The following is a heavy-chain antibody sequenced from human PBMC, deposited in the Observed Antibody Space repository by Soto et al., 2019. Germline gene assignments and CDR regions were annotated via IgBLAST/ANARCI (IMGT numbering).Heavy chain of an antibody. J-gene: IGHJ5*02. D-gene: IGHD3-22*01. CDR3: ARDHGITMIVVVQWGFDP. V-gene: IGHV3-30-3*01. CDR1: GFTFSSYA. CDR2: ISYGGSNK. Sequence: PGGSLRLSCAASGFTFSSYAMHWVRQAPGKGLEWVAVISYGGSNKYYADSVKGRFTISRDNSKNTLYLQMNSLRAEDTAVYYCARDHGITMIVVVQWGFDPWGKGTLVTVSS.